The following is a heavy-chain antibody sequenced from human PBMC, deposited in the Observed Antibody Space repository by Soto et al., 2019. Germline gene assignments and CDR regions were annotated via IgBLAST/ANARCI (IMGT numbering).Heavy chain of an antibody. CDR1: GGSLSTYY. CDR3: ARYRGYFDY. CDR2: IDQTGST. Sequence: PSETLSLTCAVYGGSLSTYYWTWIRQPPGKGLEWIGEIDQTGSTNYSPSLKSRLTISIDTSKNQFSLKLSSVTAADTAVYYCARYRGYFDYWGQGTLVTVSS. J-gene: IGHJ4*02. V-gene: IGHV4-34*10.